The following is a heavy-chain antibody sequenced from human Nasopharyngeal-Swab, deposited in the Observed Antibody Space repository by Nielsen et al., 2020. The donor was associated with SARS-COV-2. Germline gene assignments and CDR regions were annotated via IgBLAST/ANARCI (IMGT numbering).Heavy chain of an antibody. D-gene: IGHD1-26*01. CDR3: ARGNGSPTYFEY. CDR2: VSYDRAEK. CDR1: GFTFSAHG. J-gene: IGHJ4*02. Sequence: LSLTCAASGFTFSAHGMHWVRQAPGKGLEWVAFVSYDRAEKYYADSVKGRFTISRDNSRNTVYLQINSLRAEDTAVYFCARGNGSPTYFEYWGQGTLVTVSS. V-gene: IGHV3-30*03.